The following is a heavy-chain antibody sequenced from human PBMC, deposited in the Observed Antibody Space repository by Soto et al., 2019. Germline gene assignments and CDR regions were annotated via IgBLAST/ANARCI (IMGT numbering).Heavy chain of an antibody. CDR1: GGSISSSSYY. Sequence: SETLSLTCTVSGGSISSSSYYWGWIRQPPGKGLEWIGSIYYSGSTYYNPSLKSRVTISVDTSKNQFSLKLSSVTAADTAVYYCARARYDFWSGYTWGQGTLVTVSS. D-gene: IGHD3-3*01. J-gene: IGHJ5*02. CDR3: ARARYDFWSGYT. V-gene: IGHV4-39*01. CDR2: IYYSGST.